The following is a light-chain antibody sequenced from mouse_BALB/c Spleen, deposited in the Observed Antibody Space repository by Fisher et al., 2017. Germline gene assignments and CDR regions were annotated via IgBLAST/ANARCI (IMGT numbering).Light chain of an antibody. Sequence: IVLTQSPAIMSASPGEKVTLTCSASSSVSSSYLYWYQQKSETSPKPWIYGTSNLASGVPVRFSGSGSGTSYSLTINSMEAEDAATYYCQQFTSSPSTFGAGTKLELK. V-gene: IGKV4-79*01. CDR3: QQFTSSPST. CDR2: GTS. J-gene: IGKJ5*01. CDR1: SSVSSSY.